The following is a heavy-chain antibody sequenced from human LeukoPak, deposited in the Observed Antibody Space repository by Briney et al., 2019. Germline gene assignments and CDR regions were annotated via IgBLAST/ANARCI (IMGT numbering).Heavy chain of an antibody. Sequence: ASVKVSCKASGYTFTRYGIRWGRQAAGQGVEGMGWISAYNGNTNYAQKLQGRVTMTTDTSTSTAYMELRSLRSDDTAVYYCAREGEVVPFDYWGQGTLVTVSS. CDR3: AREGEVVPFDY. CDR1: GYTFTRYG. CDR2: ISAYNGNT. J-gene: IGHJ4*02. D-gene: IGHD3-22*01. V-gene: IGHV1-18*01.